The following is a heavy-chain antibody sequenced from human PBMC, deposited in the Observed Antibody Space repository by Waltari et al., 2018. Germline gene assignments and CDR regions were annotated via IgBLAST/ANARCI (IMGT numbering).Heavy chain of an antibody. CDR2: ISYDGSNK. CDR1: GFTFSSYA. CDR3: ARGLWFGDRPTDAFDI. V-gene: IGHV3-30-3*01. Sequence: QVQLVESGGGVVQPGRSLRLSCAASGFTFSSYAMHWVRQAPGKGREWVAVISYDGSNKYYADSVKGRFTISRDNSKNTLYLQMNSLRAEDTAVYYCARGLWFGDRPTDAFDIWGQGTMVTVSS. D-gene: IGHD3-10*01. J-gene: IGHJ3*02.